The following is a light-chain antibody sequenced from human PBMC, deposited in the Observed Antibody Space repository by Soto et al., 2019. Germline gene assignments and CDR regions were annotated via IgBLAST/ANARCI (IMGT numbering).Light chain of an antibody. CDR1: QFINTF. J-gene: IGKJ4*01. CDR3: QQRLTCPIT. CDR2: DAS. V-gene: IGKV3-11*01. Sequence: IVLTQSPATLSLSPGERATLSCRSDQFINTFLSWYQQKPGQVPRLLMYDASNRATGIPARFSGSGSGTDFTLTISSLEPEDFAVYYCQQRLTCPITFGGGTKVEIK.